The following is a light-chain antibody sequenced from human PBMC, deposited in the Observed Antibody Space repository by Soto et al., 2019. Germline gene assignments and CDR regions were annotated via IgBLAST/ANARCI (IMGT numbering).Light chain of an antibody. V-gene: IGLV1-51*01. CDR2: DDN. J-gene: IGLJ1*01. CDR3: GSWDSSLSAYV. Sequence: QAVVTQPPSVSAAPGQXXTISCXXSXSXXXGXSVSWYQXXPGTAPKLLIYDDNKRPSGIPXRFSGSKSGTSATLGITGXQTGDEADYYCGSWDSSLSAYVFGTGTKVTVL. CDR1: XSXXXGXS.